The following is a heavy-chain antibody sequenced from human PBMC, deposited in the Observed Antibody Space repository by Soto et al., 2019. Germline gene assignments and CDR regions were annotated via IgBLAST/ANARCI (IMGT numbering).Heavy chain of an antibody. V-gene: IGHV3-30*18. CDR2: ISYDGSNK. D-gene: IGHD5-12*01. CDR1: GFTFSSFG. CDR3: AKHSSGYAIKGFLDY. Sequence: PGGSLRVSCAASGFTFSSFGTPWVRQAPGKGLEWVAVISYDGSNKYYADSVKGRFTISRDNSKNTLYLQMNSLRAGDTAVYYCAKHSSGYAIKGFLDYWGQGT. J-gene: IGHJ4*02.